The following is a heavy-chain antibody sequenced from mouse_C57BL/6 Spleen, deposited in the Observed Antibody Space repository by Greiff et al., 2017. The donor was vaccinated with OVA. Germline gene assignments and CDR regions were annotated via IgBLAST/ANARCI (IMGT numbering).Heavy chain of an antibody. Sequence: EVKLMESGGGLVQPGGSLKLSCAASGFTFSDYYMYWVRQTPEQRLEWVAYISNGGGSTYYPDTVKGRFTISRDNAKNTLYLQKSSLKSEDKAVDYCARHEVTAPFAYWGQGTLVTVSA. J-gene: IGHJ3*01. CDR1: GFTFSDYY. CDR2: ISNGGGST. V-gene: IGHV5-12*01. CDR3: ARHEVTAPFAY. D-gene: IGHD2-2*01.